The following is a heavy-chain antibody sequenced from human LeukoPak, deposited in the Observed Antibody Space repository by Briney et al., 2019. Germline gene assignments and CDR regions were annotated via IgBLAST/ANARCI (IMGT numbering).Heavy chain of an antibody. Sequence: SETLSLTCTVSGGSIKNDDYYWSWIRQPPGKGLEWIGFIYHTGNTYYNPSLGSRATMSVDTSKNQFSLKLDFVTAADTAVYYCARENYYDSSGYFLFDYWGQGTLVTVSS. V-gene: IGHV4-30-4*01. CDR3: ARENYYDSSGYFLFDY. CDR1: GGSIKNDDYY. D-gene: IGHD3-22*01. CDR2: IYHTGNT. J-gene: IGHJ4*02.